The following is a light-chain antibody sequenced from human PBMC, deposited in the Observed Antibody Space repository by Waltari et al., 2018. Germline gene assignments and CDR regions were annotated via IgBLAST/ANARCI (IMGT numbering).Light chain of an antibody. CDR1: QSLLHSNGYNY. CDR2: LGS. V-gene: IGKV2-28*01. J-gene: IGKJ1*01. Sequence: DIVVTQSPLSLPVTPGEPASISCRSRQSLLHSNGYNYLDWYLQKPGRSPQLLIYLGSNRASGVPDRFSGSGSGTDFTLKSSRVEAEDVGVYYCMQSLRALWTFGQGTKVEIK. CDR3: MQSLRALWT.